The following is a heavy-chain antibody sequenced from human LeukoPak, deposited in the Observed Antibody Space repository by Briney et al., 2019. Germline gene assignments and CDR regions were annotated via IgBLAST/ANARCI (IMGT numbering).Heavy chain of an antibody. J-gene: IGHJ4*02. CDR1: GFTFSSYS. V-gene: IGHV3-48*01. CDR2: ISSSSSTI. Sequence: PGGSLRLSCAASGFTFSSYSMNWVRQAPGKGLEWVSYISSSSSTIYYADSVKGRFTISRDNAKNSLYLQMNSLRAEDTAVYYCARGGVIVATMDEVNDYWGQGTLVTVSS. D-gene: IGHD5-12*01. CDR3: ARGGVIVATMDEVNDY.